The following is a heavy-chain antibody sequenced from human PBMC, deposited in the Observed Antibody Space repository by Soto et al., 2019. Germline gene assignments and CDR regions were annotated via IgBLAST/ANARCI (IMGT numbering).Heavy chain of an antibody. CDR1: GISFSNYV. V-gene: IGHV1-69*13. Sequence: ASVKVSCKASGISFSNYVINWVRQAPGQGLEWMGGIIAMSGVRNYAQKFQGRVTITADEVTSTTYMELSDLRSEDTAVYYCVRGLTGFYRRWFDPWGQGTLVTVSS. CDR3: VRGLTGFYRRWFDP. D-gene: IGHD3-9*01. J-gene: IGHJ5*02. CDR2: IIAMSGVR.